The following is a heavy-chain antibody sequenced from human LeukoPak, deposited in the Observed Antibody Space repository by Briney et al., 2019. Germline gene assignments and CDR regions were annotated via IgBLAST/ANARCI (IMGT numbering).Heavy chain of an antibody. D-gene: IGHD3-10*01. CDR2: INPSGGST. CDR3: ARVALWFGESSSPRGAFDI. J-gene: IGHJ3*02. CDR1: GYTFTSYY. V-gene: IGHV1-46*01. Sequence: ASVKVSCKASGYTFTSYYMHWVRQAPGQGLEWMGIINPSGGSTSYAQKFQGRVTMTRDTSTSTVYMELSSLRSEDTAVYYCARVALWFGESSSPRGAFDIWGQGTMVTVSS.